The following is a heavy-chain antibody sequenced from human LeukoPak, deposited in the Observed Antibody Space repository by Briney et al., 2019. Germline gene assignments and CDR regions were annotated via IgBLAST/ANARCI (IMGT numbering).Heavy chain of an antibody. D-gene: IGHD2-21*02. V-gene: IGHV3-53*01. CDR1: GFTVSSNY. CDR2: IYNGGST. Sequence: PGGSLRLSCAASGFTVSSNYMSWVRQAPGKGLEWVSVIYNGGSTYYADSVKGRFTISRDNSKNTLYLQMNSLRAEDTAVYYCARDRPDCGGDCYVDYWGQGTLVTVSS. J-gene: IGHJ4*02. CDR3: ARDRPDCGGDCYVDY.